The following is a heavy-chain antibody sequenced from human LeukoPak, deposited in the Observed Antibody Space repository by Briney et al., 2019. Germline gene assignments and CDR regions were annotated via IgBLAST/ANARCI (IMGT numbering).Heavy chain of an antibody. CDR3: ARRTYSNSSRYYYYYMDV. CDR2: IYTSGST. D-gene: IGHD6-6*01. J-gene: IGHJ6*03. CDR1: GGSISSYY. V-gene: IGHV4-4*09. Sequence: SETLSLTCTVSGGSISSYYWSWLRQPPGKGLEWIGYIYTSGSTNYNPSLKSRVTISVDTSKNQFSLKLSSVTAADTAVYYCARRTYSNSSRYYYYYMDVWGKGTTVTVSS.